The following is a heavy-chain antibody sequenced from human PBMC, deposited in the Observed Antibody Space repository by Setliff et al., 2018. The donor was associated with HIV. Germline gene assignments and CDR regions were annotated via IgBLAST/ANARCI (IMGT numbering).Heavy chain of an antibody. Sequence: SETLSLTCTVSGGSISSYYWSWIRQPAGKGLEWIGRINTSGTTNYNPSLKSRVTISVDTSKNHFSLKLRSVTAADTAVYYCAQLGMVDDFDYWGQGTLVTVSS. J-gene: IGHJ4*02. CDR1: GGSISSYY. CDR3: AQLGMVDDFDY. D-gene: IGHD1-1*01. CDR2: INTSGTT. V-gene: IGHV4-4*07.